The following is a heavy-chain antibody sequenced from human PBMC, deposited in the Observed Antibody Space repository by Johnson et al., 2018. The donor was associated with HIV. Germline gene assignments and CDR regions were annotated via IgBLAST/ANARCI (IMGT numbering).Heavy chain of an antibody. V-gene: IGHV3-20*04. CDR3: AREVSLRVGATLPPSYAFDI. J-gene: IGHJ3*02. Sequence: VQLVESGGSVVRPGGSLRLSCAASGFTFDNFAMSWVRQAPGKGLEWVSGINWNGGSTSYADSVKGRFTISRDNAKTSLYLQVTSLGAEDTALYYCAREVSLRVGATLPPSYAFDIWGQWTLVSVSS. CDR2: INWNGGST. CDR1: GFTFDNFA. D-gene: IGHD1-26*01.